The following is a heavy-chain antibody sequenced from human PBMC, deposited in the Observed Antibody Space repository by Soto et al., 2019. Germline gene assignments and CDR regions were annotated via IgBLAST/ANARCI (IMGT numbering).Heavy chain of an antibody. Sequence: QVQLQQWGAGLLKPSETLSLTCAIYGGSFSGYYWSWIRPPPGKGLEWIGEINHSGSTNYNPSLKSRVTISVDTSKNQFSLKLSSVTAADTAVYYCARASMVRGVRGAEDFDYWGQGTLVTVSS. D-gene: IGHD3-10*01. CDR1: GGSFSGYY. V-gene: IGHV4-34*01. CDR2: INHSGST. J-gene: IGHJ4*02. CDR3: ARASMVRGVRGAEDFDY.